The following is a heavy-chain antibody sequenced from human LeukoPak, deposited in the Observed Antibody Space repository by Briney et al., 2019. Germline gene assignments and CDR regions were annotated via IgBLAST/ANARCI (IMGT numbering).Heavy chain of an antibody. CDR1: GFTFSSYS. CDR2: ISSSSSYI. CDR3: ARGAGYCSSTSCYGTYYYGMDV. D-gene: IGHD2-2*01. V-gene: IGHV3-21*01. Sequence: PGGSLRLSCAASGFTFSSYSMNWVRQAPGKGLEWVSSISSSSSYIYYADSVKGRFTISRDNAKNSLYLQMNSLRAEDTAVYYCARGAGYCSSTSCYGTYYYGMDVWGQGTTVTVSS. J-gene: IGHJ6*02.